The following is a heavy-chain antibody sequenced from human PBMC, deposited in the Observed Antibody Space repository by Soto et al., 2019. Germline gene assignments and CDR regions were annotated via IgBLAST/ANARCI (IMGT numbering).Heavy chain of an antibody. CDR2: INTDNGNT. V-gene: IGHV1-3*04. CDR1: GYTLTSCA. CDR3: ARDRAVDWYFDL. Sequence: ASVKVSCKASGYTLTSCAIHWVRQAPGQRLEWMGWINTDNGNTKYSQRFQGRVTITRDTSASTAYMELSNLISEDTAVYYCARDRAVDWYFDLWGRGTLVTVSS. J-gene: IGHJ2*01. D-gene: IGHD6-19*01.